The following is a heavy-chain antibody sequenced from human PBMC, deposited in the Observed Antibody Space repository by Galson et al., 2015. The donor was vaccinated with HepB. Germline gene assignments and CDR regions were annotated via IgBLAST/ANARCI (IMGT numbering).Heavy chain of an antibody. CDR3: ASPATDDDYSNYWVWDY. V-gene: IGHV1-69*13. J-gene: IGHJ4*02. CDR1: GGTFSSYA. D-gene: IGHD4-11*01. CDR2: IIPIFGTA. Sequence: SVKVSCKASGGTFSSYAISWVRQAPGQGLEWMGGIIPIFGTANYAQKFQGRVTITADESTSTAYMELSSLRSEDTAVYYRASPATDDDYSNYWVWDYWGQGTLVTVSS.